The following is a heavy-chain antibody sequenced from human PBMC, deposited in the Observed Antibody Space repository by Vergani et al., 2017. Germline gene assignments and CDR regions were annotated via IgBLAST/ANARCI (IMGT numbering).Heavy chain of an antibody. V-gene: IGHV4-4*08. CDR2: VFRNGNV. CDR3: ARDFGGEWYFDL. CDR1: GDSIDSFY. J-gene: IGHJ2*01. D-gene: IGHD4-23*01. Sequence: QVQLQESGPGLVKPPGTLSLTCAVSGDSIDSFYWSWIRQSPGKGLEWIGYVFRNGNVNYNPSFNFRVAIDTSNNELSLRVTSVTAADTAVYYWARDFGGEWYFDLWGRGATVTVSS.